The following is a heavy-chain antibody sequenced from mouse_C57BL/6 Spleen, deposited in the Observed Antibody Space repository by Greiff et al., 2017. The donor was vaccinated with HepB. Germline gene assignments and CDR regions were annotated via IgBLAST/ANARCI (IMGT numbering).Heavy chain of an antibody. CDR1: GYAFSSYW. CDR2: IYPGDGDT. D-gene: IGHD2-5*01. Sequence: QVHVKQSGAELVKPGASVKISCKASGYAFSSYWMNWVKQRPGKGLEWIGQIYPGDGDTNYNGKFKGKATLTADKSSSTAYMQLSSLTSEDSAVYFCASFYYSNYDYAMDYWGQGTSVTVSS. CDR3: ASFYYSNYDYAMDY. J-gene: IGHJ4*01. V-gene: IGHV1-80*01.